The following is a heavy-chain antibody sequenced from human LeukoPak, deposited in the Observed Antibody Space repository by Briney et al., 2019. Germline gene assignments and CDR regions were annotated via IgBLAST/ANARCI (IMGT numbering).Heavy chain of an antibody. CDR3: ARHTRIDGSSWYMITPQEHYYGMDV. D-gene: IGHD6-13*01. J-gene: IGHJ6*02. CDR1: GGSISSGDYY. V-gene: IGHV4-30-4*01. CDR2: IYYSGST. Sequence: SQTLSLTCTVSGGSISSGDYYWSWIRQPPGKGLEWIGYIYYSGSTYYNPSLKSRVTISVDTSKNQFSLKLCSVTAADTAVYYCARHTRIDGSSWYMITPQEHYYGMDVWGQGTTVTVSS.